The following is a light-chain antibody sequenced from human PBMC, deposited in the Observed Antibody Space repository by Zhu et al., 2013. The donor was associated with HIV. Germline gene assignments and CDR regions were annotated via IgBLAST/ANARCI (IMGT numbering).Light chain of an antibody. CDR1: QRISGW. J-gene: IGKJ2*01. CDR2: DAS. Sequence: DIQMTQSPSTLAASVGDRLTITCRASQRISGWLAWYQQKPGKAPHLLIYDASKLKTAVPSRFSGSGSGTEFTLTISSLQPDDFAIYYCQQYNSYQYTFGQGTKVEIK. CDR3: QQYNSYQYT. V-gene: IGKV1-5*01.